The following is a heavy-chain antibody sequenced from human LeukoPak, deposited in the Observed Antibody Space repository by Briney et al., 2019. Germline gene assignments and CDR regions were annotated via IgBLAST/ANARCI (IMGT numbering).Heavy chain of an antibody. CDR1: GFTFSIYC. V-gene: IGHV3-7*01. CDR3: ARDQWWQFIAVAITSYFDS. CDR2: IRKDGSEK. J-gene: IGHJ4*02. Sequence: GGSLRLSCAASGFTFSIYCMTWVRQAPGKGPEWVANIRKDGSEKHYVDSVKGRFTISRDNAKNSLYLQMNSLRAEDTAVYYCARDQWWQFIAVAITSYFDSWGQGTLVTVSS. D-gene: IGHD6-19*01.